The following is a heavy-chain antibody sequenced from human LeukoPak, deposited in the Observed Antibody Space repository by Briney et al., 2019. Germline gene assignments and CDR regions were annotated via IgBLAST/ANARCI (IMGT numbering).Heavy chain of an antibody. J-gene: IGHJ6*03. Sequence: SGPTLVNPTQTLTLTCTFSGFSLSTSGVGVGWIRQPPGKALEWLALIYWDDDKRYSPSLKSRLTITKDTSKNQVVLTMTNMDPVDTATYYCAHITYCSGGSCYIQYGYYYYYMDVWGKGTTVTVSS. CDR1: GFSLSTSGVG. V-gene: IGHV2-5*02. D-gene: IGHD2-15*01. CDR3: AHITYCSGGSCYIQYGYYYYYMDV. CDR2: IYWDDDK.